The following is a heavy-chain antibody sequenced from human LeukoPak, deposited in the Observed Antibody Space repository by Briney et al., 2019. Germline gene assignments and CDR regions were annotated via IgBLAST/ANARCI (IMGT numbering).Heavy chain of an antibody. Sequence: SETLSLTCTVSGGSISSYYWSWIRQPPGKGLEWIGYIYYSGSTNYNPSLKSRVTISVDTSKNQFSLKLSSVTAADTAVYYCARGFSALRYYYGSGSHWFDPWGQGTLVTVSS. D-gene: IGHD3-10*01. CDR1: GGSISSYY. J-gene: IGHJ5*02. V-gene: IGHV4-59*01. CDR3: ARGFSALRYYYGSGSHWFDP. CDR2: IYYSGST.